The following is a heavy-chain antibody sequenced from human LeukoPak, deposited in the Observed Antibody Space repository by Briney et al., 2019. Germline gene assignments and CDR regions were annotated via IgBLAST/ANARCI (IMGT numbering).Heavy chain of an antibody. CDR2: IRFDGSNK. J-gene: IGHJ6*03. D-gene: IGHD6-13*01. CDR1: GFTFSNYG. V-gene: IGHV3-30*02. CDR3: ARGSEQQLIHGGDYWYYYYMDV. Sequence: PGGSLRLSCAASGFTFSNYGVHWVRQAPGKGLEWVSFIRFDGSNKYYADSVKGRFTISRDNAKNSLYLQMNSLRAEDTAVYYCARGSEQQLIHGGDYWYYYYMDVWGKGTTVTISS.